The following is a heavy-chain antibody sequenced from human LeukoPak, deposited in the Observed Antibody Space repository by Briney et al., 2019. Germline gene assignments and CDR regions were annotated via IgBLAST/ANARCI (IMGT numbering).Heavy chain of an antibody. J-gene: IGHJ4*02. V-gene: IGHV1-2*02. CDR3: ARRQVGGDY. CDR1: GYTFTVYY. D-gene: IGHD3-16*01. CDR2: VNPNSGGT. Sequence: ASVKLSCKASGYTFTVYYMHWVRQAPGQGLEWMGGVNPNSGGTNYAQKFQGRVTMTRDASISTAYMELSRRRSDDTAVYYCARRQVGGDYWGQGTLVTVSS.